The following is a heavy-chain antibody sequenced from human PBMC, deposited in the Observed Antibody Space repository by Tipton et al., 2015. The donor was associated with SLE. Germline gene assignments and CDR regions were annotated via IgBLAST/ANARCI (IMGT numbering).Heavy chain of an antibody. CDR3: ARDPQKYCSGGSCWYYFDY. CDR1: GGSISSSSYY. CDR2: IYYSGST. J-gene: IGHJ4*02. V-gene: IGHV4-39*07. Sequence: TLSLTCTVSGGSISSSSYYWGWIRQPPGKGLEWIGGIYYSGSTYYNPSLKSRVTISVDTSKNQFSLKLSSVTAADTAVYYCARDPQKYCSGGSCWYYFDYWGQGTLVTVSS. D-gene: IGHD2-15*01.